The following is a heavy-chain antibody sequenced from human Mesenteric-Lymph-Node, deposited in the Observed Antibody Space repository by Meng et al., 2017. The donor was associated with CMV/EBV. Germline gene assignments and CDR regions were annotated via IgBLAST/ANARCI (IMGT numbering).Heavy chain of an antibody. D-gene: IGHD3-3*01. V-gene: IGHV3-9*01. CDR1: GFTFDDSA. CDR2: INWNSGRI. CDR3: ARGAGPYYDFWTSPNDC. Sequence: GGSLRLSCAASGFTFDDSAMHWVRQAPGKGLVWVSGINWNSGRIGYADSVKGRFTISRDNAKNSLYLQMNSLRAEDTALYYCARGAGPYYDFWTSPNDCWGQGTLVTVSS. J-gene: IGHJ4*02.